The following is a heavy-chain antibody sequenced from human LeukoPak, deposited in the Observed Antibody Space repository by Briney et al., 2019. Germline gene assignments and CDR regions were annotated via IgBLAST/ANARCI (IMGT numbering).Heavy chain of an antibody. CDR1: GFTFSSYW. CDR2: INSDGSST. V-gene: IGHV3-74*01. CDR3: ARAYYYDSSGYYLYYFDY. D-gene: IGHD3-22*01. Sequence: GGSLRLSCAASGFTFSSYWMHWVRQAPGKGLVWVSRINSDGSSTSYADSVKGRFTISRDSAKNTLYLQMNSLRAEDTAVYYCARAYYYDSSGYYLYYFDYWGQGTLVTVSS. J-gene: IGHJ4*02.